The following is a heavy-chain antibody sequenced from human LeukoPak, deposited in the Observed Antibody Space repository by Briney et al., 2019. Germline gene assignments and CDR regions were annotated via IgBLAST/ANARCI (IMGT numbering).Heavy chain of an antibody. V-gene: IGHV4-4*02. CDR1: GGSISSSNW. CDR2: IYHSGST. CDR3: ARHPENDYSFDY. J-gene: IGHJ4*02. Sequence: PSGTLSLTCAVSGGSISSSNWWSWVRQPPGKGLEWIGEIYHSGSTNYNPSLKSRVTISVDKSKNQFSLQMTSVTAADTAVYYCARHPENDYSFDYWGQGLLVTVSS. D-gene: IGHD4-11*01.